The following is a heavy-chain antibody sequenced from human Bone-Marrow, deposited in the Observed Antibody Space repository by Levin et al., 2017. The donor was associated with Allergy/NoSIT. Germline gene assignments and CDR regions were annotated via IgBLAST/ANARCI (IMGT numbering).Heavy chain of an antibody. CDR1: GGSFSGYY. Sequence: SETLSLTCAVYGGSFSGYYWSWIRQPPGKGLEWIGEINHSGSTNYNPSLKSRVTISVDTSKNQFSLKLSSVTAADTAVYYCAREPLRWGSAAFDSWGQGTMVTVSS. CDR3: AREPLRWGSAAFDS. CDR2: INHSGST. V-gene: IGHV4-34*01. D-gene: IGHD2-21*01. J-gene: IGHJ3*02.